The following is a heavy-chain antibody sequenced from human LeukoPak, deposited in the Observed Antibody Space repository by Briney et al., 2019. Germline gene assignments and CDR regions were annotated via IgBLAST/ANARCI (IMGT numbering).Heavy chain of an antibody. D-gene: IGHD3-22*01. J-gene: IGHJ4*02. CDR1: GDSVSSNSAA. CDR3: ARELDYYDSSGYYLGGLDY. V-gene: IGHV6-1*01. CDR2: TYYRSKWYN. Sequence: SQTLSLTCAISGDSVSSNSAAWNWIRQSPSRGLEWLGRTYYRSKWYNDYAVSVKSRITINPDTSKNQFSLQLNSVTPEDTAVYYCARELDYYDSSGYYLGGLDYWGQGTLVTVSS.